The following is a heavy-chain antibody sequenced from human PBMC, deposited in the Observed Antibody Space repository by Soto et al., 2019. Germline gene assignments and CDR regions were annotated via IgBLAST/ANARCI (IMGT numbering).Heavy chain of an antibody. J-gene: IGHJ6*02. Sequence: QVQLVESGGGLVRPGGSLRLSCEASGFTFRDYYKTWLRQAPGKGLEWLSYIDSSTKYTNYADSVKGRFTISRDNAKNSLYLQMNSLRADDTAVYYCASEYYYTMDVWGQGTMVTVSS. CDR2: IDSSTKYT. V-gene: IGHV3-11*05. CDR3: ASEYYYTMDV. CDR1: GFTFRDYY.